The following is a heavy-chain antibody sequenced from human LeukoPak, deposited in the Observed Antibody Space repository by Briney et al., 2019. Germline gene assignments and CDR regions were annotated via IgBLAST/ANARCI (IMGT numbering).Heavy chain of an antibody. J-gene: IGHJ5*02. D-gene: IGHD2-2*01. V-gene: IGHV4-38-2*01. CDR2: IYHSGST. Sequence: PSETLSLTCAVSGYSISSGYYWGWIRQPPGKGLEWIGSIYHSGSTYYNPSLKSRVTISVDTSKNQFSLKLSSVTAADTAVYYCARQGYCSSTGCPQGWSDPSRQGTLVTVSS. CDR1: GYSISSGYY. CDR3: ARQGYCSSTGCPQGWSDP.